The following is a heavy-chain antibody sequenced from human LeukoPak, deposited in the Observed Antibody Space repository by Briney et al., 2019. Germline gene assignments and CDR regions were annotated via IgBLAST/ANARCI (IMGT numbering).Heavy chain of an antibody. CDR1: GYKFTDTF. D-gene: IGHD3-10*01. V-gene: IGHV1-2*02. CDR2: VNPNSGGT. J-gene: IGHJ6*03. Sequence: GASVKVSCKASGYKFTDTFMHWVRQTPGQGLEWMGWVNPNSGGTNYAQKFQGRVTMTRDTSISTAYMELSRLRSDDTAVYYCARDPRITMVRGVIHYYYYMDVWGKGTTVTVSS. CDR3: ARDPRITMVRGVIHYYYYMDV.